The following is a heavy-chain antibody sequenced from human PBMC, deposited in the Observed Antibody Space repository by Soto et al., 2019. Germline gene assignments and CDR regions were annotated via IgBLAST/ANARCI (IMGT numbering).Heavy chain of an antibody. CDR2: IWYDGSNK. D-gene: IGHD3-10*01. J-gene: IGHJ4*02. Sequence: GGSLRLSCAASGFTFSSYGMHWVRQAPGKGLEWVAVIWYDGSNKYYADSVKGRFTISRDNSKNTLYLQMNSLRAEDTAVYYCPRDSVTYYYGSGSYSQGYFDYWGQGTLVTVSS. CDR3: PRDSVTYYYGSGSYSQGYFDY. V-gene: IGHV3-33*01. CDR1: GFTFSSYG.